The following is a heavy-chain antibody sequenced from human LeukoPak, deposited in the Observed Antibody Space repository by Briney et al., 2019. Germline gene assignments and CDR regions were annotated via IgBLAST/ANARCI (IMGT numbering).Heavy chain of an antibody. V-gene: IGHV1-2*02. J-gene: IGHJ6*03. CDR3: ARGDPRAAGTGDYYYYYMDV. CDR1: GYTFTGYY. Sequence: RASVKVSCKASGYTFTGYYMHWVRQAPGQGLEWMGWINPNSGGTNYAQKFQGRVTMTRDTSISTAYMELSRLRSDDTAVYYCARGDPRAAGTGDYYYYYMDVWGKGTTVTVSS. D-gene: IGHD6-13*01. CDR2: INPNSGGT.